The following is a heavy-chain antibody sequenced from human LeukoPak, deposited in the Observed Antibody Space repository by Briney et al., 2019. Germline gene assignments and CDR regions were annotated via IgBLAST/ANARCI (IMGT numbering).Heavy chain of an antibody. D-gene: IGHD4-17*01. J-gene: IGHJ4*02. Sequence: GGSLRLSCAASGFTFSSYAMHWVRQAPGKGLEWVAVISYDGSNKYYADSVKGRFTISRDNSKNTLYLQMNSLRAEDTAVYYCARDRDYAFDSWGQGTLVTVSS. CDR2: ISYDGSNK. CDR1: GFTFSSYA. V-gene: IGHV3-30-3*01. CDR3: ARDRDYAFDS.